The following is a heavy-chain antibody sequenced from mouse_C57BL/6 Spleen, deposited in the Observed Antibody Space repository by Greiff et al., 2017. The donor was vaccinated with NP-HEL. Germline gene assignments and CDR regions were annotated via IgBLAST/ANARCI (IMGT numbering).Heavy chain of an antibody. Sequence: VQLQQSGPELVKPGASVKISCKASGYSFTDYNMNWVKQSNGQSLEWIGVINPNYGTTSYNQKFKGKATLTVDQSSSTAYMQLNSLTSEDSAVYYCASRTVVATRGDYAMDYWGQGTSVTVSS. CDR2: INPNYGTT. J-gene: IGHJ4*01. D-gene: IGHD1-1*01. CDR1: GYSFTDYN. V-gene: IGHV1-39*01. CDR3: ASRTVVATRGDYAMDY.